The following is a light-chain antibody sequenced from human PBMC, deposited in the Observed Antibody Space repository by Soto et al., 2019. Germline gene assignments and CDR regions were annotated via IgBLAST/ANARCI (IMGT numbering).Light chain of an antibody. CDR3: QQHYITLRT. CDR2: WAS. J-gene: IGKJ4*01. Sequence: DIVMTQSPDSLAVSLGERATINCKSSQRVLYSSNNKNYLAWYQQNPGQPPKLLIYWASTRESGVPDRFSGRGSGTDFTLNISSLQAGDVAVYYCQQHYITLRTFGGGTKVEIK. V-gene: IGKV4-1*01. CDR1: QRVLYSSNNKNY.